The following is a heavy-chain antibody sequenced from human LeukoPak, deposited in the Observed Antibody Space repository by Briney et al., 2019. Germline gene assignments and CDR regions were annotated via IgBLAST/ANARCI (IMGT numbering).Heavy chain of an antibody. CDR3: ARTTTVSADFDY. CDR1: GYTFTGYY. CDR2: INPNSGGT. J-gene: IGHJ4*02. Sequence: ASVKLSCKASGYTFTGYYMHWVRQAPGQGLEWMGWINPNSGGTNYAQKFQGRVTMTRDTSISTAYMELSRLRSDDTAVYYCARTTTVSADFDYWGQGTLVTVSS. V-gene: IGHV1-2*02. D-gene: IGHD4-11*01.